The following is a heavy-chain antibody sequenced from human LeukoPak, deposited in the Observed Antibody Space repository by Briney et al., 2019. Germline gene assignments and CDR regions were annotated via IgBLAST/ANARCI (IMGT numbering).Heavy chain of an antibody. CDR1: GFTFSNYW. D-gene: IGHD3-16*01. Sequence: GGSLRLSCVVSGFTFSNYWMKWVRQAPGKGLEWVATIKVDGSEEYYVDSVRGRFTLSRDNAKNSLYLQMNTLRAEDTAVYYCARVMRGARNYYYYSMDVWGQGTTVTVSS. CDR2: IKVDGSEE. CDR3: ARVMRGARNYYYYSMDV. J-gene: IGHJ6*02. V-gene: IGHV3-7*03.